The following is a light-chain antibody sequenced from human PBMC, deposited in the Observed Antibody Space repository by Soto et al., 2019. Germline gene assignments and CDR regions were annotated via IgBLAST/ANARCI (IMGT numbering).Light chain of an antibody. CDR2: AAS. CDR1: QSISSY. CDR3: QQSYSTPLT. J-gene: IGKJ4*01. V-gene: IGKV1-39*01. Sequence: DIQMTPSPSSLSASVGDRVTITCRASQSISSYLNWYQQKPGKAPKLLIYAASSLQSGVPSRFSGSGSRTDFTLTISSLQPEDFATYYCQQSYSTPLTFGGGTKVEIK.